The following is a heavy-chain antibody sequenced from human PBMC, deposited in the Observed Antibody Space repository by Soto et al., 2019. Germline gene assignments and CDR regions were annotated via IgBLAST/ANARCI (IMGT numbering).Heavy chain of an antibody. CDR1: GGSISSYY. D-gene: IGHD3-22*01. CDR2: IYYSGST. Sequence: PSETLSLTCTVSGGSISSYYWSWIRQPPGKGLEWIGYIYYSGSTNYNPSLKSRVTISVDTSKNQFSLKLSSVTAADTAVYYCARRDKIVAPFDYWGQGTLVTVSS. J-gene: IGHJ4*02. V-gene: IGHV4-59*08. CDR3: ARRDKIVAPFDY.